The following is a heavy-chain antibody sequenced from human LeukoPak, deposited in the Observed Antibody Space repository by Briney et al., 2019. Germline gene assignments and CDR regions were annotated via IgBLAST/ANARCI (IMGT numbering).Heavy chain of an antibody. V-gene: IGHV1-2*02. Sequence: ASVKASCKASGYTFTGYYMHWVRQAPGQGPEWMGWINPNSGGTNYAQKFQGRVTMTRDTSISTAYMELSRLRSDDTAVYYCARDLGGVIEVDYWGQGTLVTVSS. CDR3: ARDLGGVIEVDY. CDR1: GYTFTGYY. D-gene: IGHD3-16*01. J-gene: IGHJ4*02. CDR2: INPNSGGT.